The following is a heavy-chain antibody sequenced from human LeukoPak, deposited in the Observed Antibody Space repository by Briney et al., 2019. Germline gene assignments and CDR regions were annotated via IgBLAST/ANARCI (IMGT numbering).Heavy chain of an antibody. V-gene: IGHV3-74*01. J-gene: IGHJ4*02. CDR2: INTDGSST. CDR1: GFIFSSYW. CDR3: ARDLGGLSGSYPDY. D-gene: IGHD1-26*01. Sequence: GGSLRLSCAASGFIFSSYWMHWVRHAPGKGLAWVSRINTDGSSTSYADSVKGRFTISRDNSKNTLSLQMNSLRTEDTAVYYCARDLGGLSGSYPDYWGQGTLVTVSS.